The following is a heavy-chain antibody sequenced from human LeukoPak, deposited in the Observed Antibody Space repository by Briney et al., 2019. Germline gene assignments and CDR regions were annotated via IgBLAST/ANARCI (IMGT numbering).Heavy chain of an antibody. CDR1: GFTFSSYA. V-gene: IGHV3-23*01. CDR3: AKGDDRGNYALDY. D-gene: IGHD3-16*01. J-gene: IGHJ4*02. CDR2: IGGSGGST. Sequence: GGSLRLSCAASGFTFSSYAMSWVRQAPGKGLEWVSDIGGSGGSTKYADSVKGRFTIARDNSKNTLYLQMNSLRAEDTAIYYCAKGDDRGNYALDYWGQGTLVTVSS.